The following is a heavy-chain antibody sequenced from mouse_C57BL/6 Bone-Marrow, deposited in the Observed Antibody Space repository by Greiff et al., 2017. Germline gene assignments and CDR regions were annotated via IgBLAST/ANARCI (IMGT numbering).Heavy chain of an antibody. CDR3: ARGPYYGSSYAWFAY. J-gene: IGHJ3*01. Sequence: VQLQQSGAELARPGASVKLSCKASGYTFTSYGISWVKQRTGQGLEWIGEIYPRSGNTYYNEKFKGKATLTADKSSSTAYMALRSLTSEDSAVYFCARGPYYGSSYAWFAYWGQGTLVTVSA. CDR1: GYTFTSYG. CDR2: IYPRSGNT. D-gene: IGHD1-1*01. V-gene: IGHV1-81*01.